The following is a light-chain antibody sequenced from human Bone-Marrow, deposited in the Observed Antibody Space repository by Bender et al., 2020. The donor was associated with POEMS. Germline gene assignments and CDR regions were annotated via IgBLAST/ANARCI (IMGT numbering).Light chain of an antibody. CDR3: QSTDSNGIYRGV. CDR2: KDA. CDR1: MLPKQY. V-gene: IGLV3-25*03. Sequence: SYELTQSPSVSVSPGQTARITCSGDMLPKQYAYWYQQKSGQAPVLVIYKDAERPSGIPERFAGSSSGTTVTLTISGVQAEDEADYYCQSTDSNGIYRGVFGGGTKLT. J-gene: IGLJ3*02.